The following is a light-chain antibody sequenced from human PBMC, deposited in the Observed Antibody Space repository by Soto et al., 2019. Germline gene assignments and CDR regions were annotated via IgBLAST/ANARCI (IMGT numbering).Light chain of an antibody. J-gene: IGKJ2*01. Sequence: DIQMTQSPSTLSPSVGDRVTITCRASQSVDTYLAWYHQKPGKAPKLLIYDASSLENGVPSRFSGSGSGTEFTIPISSLQPDHFAIYCCHQYNSDSPTFGQGTKLEIK. CDR2: DAS. CDR1: QSVDTY. V-gene: IGKV1-5*01. CDR3: HQYNSDSPT.